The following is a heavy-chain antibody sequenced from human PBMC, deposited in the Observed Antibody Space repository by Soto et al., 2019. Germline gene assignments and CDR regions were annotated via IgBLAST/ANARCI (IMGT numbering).Heavy chain of an antibody. Sequence: ETLSLTCTVSGDSIRGYSWSWIRQPAGQGLESLGRFFVTGRINYNPSLKSRVTMSLDTSTNQFSLRLTSVTAADTAVYFCARGLGRYFDLWGRGTLVTVPQ. CDR3: ARGLGRYFDL. CDR1: GDSIRGYS. V-gene: IGHV4-4*07. D-gene: IGHD3-16*01. J-gene: IGHJ2*01. CDR2: FFVTGRI.